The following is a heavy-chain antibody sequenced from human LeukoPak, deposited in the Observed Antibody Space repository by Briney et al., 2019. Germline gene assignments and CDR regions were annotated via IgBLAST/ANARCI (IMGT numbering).Heavy chain of an antibody. D-gene: IGHD5-18*01. V-gene: IGHV1-2*02. CDR1: GYTFTGYY. CDR2: INPNSGGT. Sequence: ASVNVSCKASGYTFTGYYMHWVRQAPGQGLEWMGWINPNSGGTNYAQKFQGRVTMTRDTSISTAYMELSRLRSDDTAVYYCARDRHSYGPEDFDYWGQGTLVTVSS. CDR3: ARDRHSYGPEDFDY. J-gene: IGHJ4*02.